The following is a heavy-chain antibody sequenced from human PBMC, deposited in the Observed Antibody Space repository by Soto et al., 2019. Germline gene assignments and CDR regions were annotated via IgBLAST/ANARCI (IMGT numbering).Heavy chain of an antibody. CDR1: GFTFGNYG. CDR3: GKVAKSGVVIEYFDT. V-gene: IGHV3-23*01. Sequence: PDGSLRRPWETAGFTFGNYGMGWVRQSPGNGLHCVSGTSSSSRRTYYADSVRGRFTISRDNFKNTLYLQMDTLRADHTAVYYCGKVAKSGVVIEYFDTLGQESLVKVSS. CDR2: TSSSSRRT. J-gene: IGHJ4*02. D-gene: IGHD3-3*01.